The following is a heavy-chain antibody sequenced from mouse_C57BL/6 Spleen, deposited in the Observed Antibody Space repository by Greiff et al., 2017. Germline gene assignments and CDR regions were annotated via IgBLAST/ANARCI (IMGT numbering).Heavy chain of an antibody. CDR3: ARDGSDGSSPFAY. D-gene: IGHD1-1*01. V-gene: IGHV1-80*01. J-gene: IGHJ3*01. Sequence: QVQLQQSGAELVKPGASVKISCKASGYAFSSYWMNWVKQRPGKGLGWIGQIYPGGGDTNYNGKFKGKATLTADKSSSTAYMQLSSLTSEDSAVYFCARDGSDGSSPFAYWGQGTLVTVSA. CDR1: GYAFSSYW. CDR2: IYPGGGDT.